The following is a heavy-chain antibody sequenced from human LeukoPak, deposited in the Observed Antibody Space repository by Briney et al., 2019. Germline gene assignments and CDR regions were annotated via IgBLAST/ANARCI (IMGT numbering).Heavy chain of an antibody. V-gene: IGHV3-7*03. CDR3: ARTTLDCTNGVCYDY. CDR1: GFTFSSYW. J-gene: IGHJ4*02. D-gene: IGHD2-8*01. CDR2: IKQDGSEK. Sequence: PGGSLRLSCAASGFTFSSYWMSWVRQAPGKGLEWVANIKQDGSEKYYVDSVKGRFTISRDNAKNSLYLQMNSLRAEDTAVYYCARTTLDCTNGVCYDYWGQGTLVTVSS.